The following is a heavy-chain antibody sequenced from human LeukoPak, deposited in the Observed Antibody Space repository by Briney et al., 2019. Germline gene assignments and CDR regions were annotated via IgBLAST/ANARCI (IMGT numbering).Heavy chain of an antibody. J-gene: IGHJ4*02. D-gene: IGHD6-19*01. CDR2: IKWNGGRT. V-gene: IGHV3-20*04. CDR3: PRYKAEAGEEFDY. Sequence: GGSLRLSCAASGFTFGGYAMSWVRQVPGKGLEWVSGIKWNGGRTDYADSVKGRFTISRDNAKSSLYLQMNSLRAEHTPLYYCPRYKAEAGEEFDYWGQGTLVIVSS. CDR1: GFTFGGYA.